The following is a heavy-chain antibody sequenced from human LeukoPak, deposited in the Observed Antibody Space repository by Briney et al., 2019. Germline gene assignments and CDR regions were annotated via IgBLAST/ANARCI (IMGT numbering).Heavy chain of an antibody. CDR2: IYYSGST. D-gene: IGHD6-19*01. J-gene: IGHJ4*02. Sequence: SETLSLTCTVSGGSISRYYWSWIRQPPGKGLAWIGYIYYSGSTNYNPSLKGRVTISVDTSKNQFSLKLSSVTAADTAVYYCARDSAVAGMDYWGQGTLVTVSS. V-gene: IGHV4-59*01. CDR1: GGSISRYY. CDR3: ARDSAVAGMDY.